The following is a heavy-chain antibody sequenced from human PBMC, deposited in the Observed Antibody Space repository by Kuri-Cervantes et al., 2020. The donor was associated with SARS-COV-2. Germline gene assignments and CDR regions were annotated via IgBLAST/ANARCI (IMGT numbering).Heavy chain of an antibody. CDR2: INPNSGGT. D-gene: IGHD3-3*01. V-gene: IGHV1-2*04. J-gene: IGHJ5*02. CDR1: GYTFTGYY. CDR3: ARGARITILGVLIGGRENPFFDP. Sequence: ASVKVSCKASGYTFTGYYIHWVRQAPGERLEWMGWINPNSGGTKYAQKFEGWVTLTGDTSIATAYMEVSRLRSDDTAVYYCARGARITILGVLIGGRENPFFDPWGQGTQVTVSS.